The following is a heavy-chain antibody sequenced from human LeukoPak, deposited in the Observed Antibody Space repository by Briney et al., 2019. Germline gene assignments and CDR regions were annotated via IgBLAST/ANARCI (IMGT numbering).Heavy chain of an antibody. V-gene: IGHV3-7*01. CDR1: GLTFSSYW. CDR3: ARDLAGPPQEAFDI. J-gene: IGHJ3*02. CDR2: IKQDGSGK. Sequence: PGGSLRLSCAASGLTFSSYWMSWVRQAPGKGLEWVADIKQDGSGKHYVDSVTGRFTIFRDNAKNSLYLQMNSLRADDTAVYYCARDLAGPPQEAFDIWGQGTMVTVSS.